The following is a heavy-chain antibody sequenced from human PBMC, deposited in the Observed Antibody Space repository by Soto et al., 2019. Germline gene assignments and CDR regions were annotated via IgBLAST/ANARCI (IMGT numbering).Heavy chain of an antibody. CDR3: AKAFSRDAKRYCSSTSCYLKEVAYDY. Sequence: GGSLRLSCAASGFTFSSYAMSWVRQAPGKGLEWVSAISGSGGSTYYADSVKGRFTISRDNSKNTLYLQMNSLRAEDTAVYYCAKAFSRDAKRYCSSTSCYLKEVAYDYWGQGTLVTVSS. V-gene: IGHV3-23*01. J-gene: IGHJ4*02. CDR2: ISGSGGST. D-gene: IGHD2-2*01. CDR1: GFTFSSYA.